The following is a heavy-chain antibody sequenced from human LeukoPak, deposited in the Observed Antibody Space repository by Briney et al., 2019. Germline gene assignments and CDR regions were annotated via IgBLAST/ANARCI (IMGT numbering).Heavy chain of an antibody. CDR2: INPNSGGT. D-gene: IGHD3-22*01. Sequence: ASVKVSCRASGYTFSSHYMHWVRQAPGQGLEWMGWINPNSGGTNYAQKFQGRVTMTRDTSISTAYMELSRLRSDDTAVYYCARAADDSSGYYPRYYYYYMDVWGKGTTVTVSS. V-gene: IGHV1-2*02. CDR3: ARAADDSSGYYPRYYYYYMDV. J-gene: IGHJ6*03. CDR1: GYTFSSHY.